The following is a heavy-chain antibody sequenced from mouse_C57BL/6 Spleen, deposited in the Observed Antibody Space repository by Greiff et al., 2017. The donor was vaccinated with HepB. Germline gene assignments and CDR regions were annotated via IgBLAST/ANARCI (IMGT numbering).Heavy chain of an antibody. CDR1: GYTFTSYG. D-gene: IGHD3-2*02. V-gene: IGHV1-81*01. CDR3: ARPRDSSGYYFDY. Sequence: VKLQQSGAELARPGASVKLSCKASGYTFTSYGISWVKQRTGQGLEWIGEIYPRSGNTYYNEKFKGKATLTADKSSSTAYMELRSLTSEDSAVYFCARPRDSSGYYFDYWGQGTTLTVSS. J-gene: IGHJ2*01. CDR2: IYPRSGNT.